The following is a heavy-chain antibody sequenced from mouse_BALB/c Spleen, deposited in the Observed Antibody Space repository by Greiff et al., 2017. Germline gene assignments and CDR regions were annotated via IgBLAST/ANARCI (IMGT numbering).Heavy chain of an antibody. V-gene: IGHV2-9*02. CDR2: IWAGGST. CDR1: GFSLTSYG. D-gene: IGHD1-1*02. CDR3: AREGVASWFAY. J-gene: IGHJ3*01. Sequence: VQLKESGPGLVAPSQSLSITCTVSGFSLTSYGVHWVRQPPGKGLEWLGVIWAGGSTNYNSALMSRLSISKDNSKSQVFLKMNSLQTDDTAMYYCAREGVASWFAYWGQGTLVTVSA.